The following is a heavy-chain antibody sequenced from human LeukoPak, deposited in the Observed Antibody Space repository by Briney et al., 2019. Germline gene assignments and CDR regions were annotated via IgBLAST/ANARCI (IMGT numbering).Heavy chain of an antibody. J-gene: IGHJ4*02. D-gene: IGHD2-8*01. CDR2: ISASGGST. Sequence: TGGSLRLSCAASGFTFSSYAMSWVRQAPGKGLEWVSAISASGGSTYYADSVKGRFTISRDNPKNTLYLQMNSLRAEDTAVYYCAKIGVPFDSWGQGTLVTVSS. V-gene: IGHV3-23*01. CDR1: GFTFSSYA. CDR3: AKIGVPFDS.